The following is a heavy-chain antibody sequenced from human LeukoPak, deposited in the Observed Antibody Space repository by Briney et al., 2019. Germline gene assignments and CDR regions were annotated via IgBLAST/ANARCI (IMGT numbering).Heavy chain of an antibody. CDR3: AKERAITFGGVIVTTAFDY. D-gene: IGHD3-16*02. V-gene: IGHV3-23*01. J-gene: IGHJ4*02. Sequence: GGSLRLSCAVSGFTFSSYAMSWVRQAPGKGLEWVSAISGSGGSTYYADSVKGRFTISRDNSKNTLYLQMNSLRAEDTAVYYCAKERAITFGGVIVTTAFDYWGQGTLVTVSS. CDR2: ISGSGGST. CDR1: GFTFSSYA.